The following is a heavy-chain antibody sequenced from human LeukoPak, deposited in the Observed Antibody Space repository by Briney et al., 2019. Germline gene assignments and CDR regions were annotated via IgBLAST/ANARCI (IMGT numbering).Heavy chain of an antibody. CDR3: ARSVVGAHGNYFDY. CDR2: ISHSGST. CDR1: GGSFSGYY. J-gene: IGHJ4*02. V-gene: IGHV4-34*01. Sequence: SETLSLTCAVYGGSFSGYYWSWIRQPPGKGLEWIGEISHSGSTNYNPSLKSRVTISVDTSKNQFSLKLSSVTAADTAVYYCARSVVGAHGNYFDYWGQGTLVTVSS. D-gene: IGHD1-26*01.